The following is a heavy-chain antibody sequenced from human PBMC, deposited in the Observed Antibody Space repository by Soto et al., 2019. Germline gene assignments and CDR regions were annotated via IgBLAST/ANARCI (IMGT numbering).Heavy chain of an antibody. V-gene: IGHV4-59*01. J-gene: IGHJ6*02. CDR3: ASGPNYYYGMDV. Sequence: RSLTCTVSGGSISSYYWSWIRQPPGKGLEWIGYIYYSGSTNYNPSLKSRVTISVDTSKNQFSLKLSSVTAADTAVYYCASGPNYYYGMDVWGQGTTVTVSS. CDR1: GGSISSYY. CDR2: IYYSGST.